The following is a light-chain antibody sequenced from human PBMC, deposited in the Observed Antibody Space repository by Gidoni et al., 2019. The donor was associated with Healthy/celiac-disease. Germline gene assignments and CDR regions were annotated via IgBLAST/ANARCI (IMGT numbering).Light chain of an antibody. CDR1: QSVSSSY. J-gene: IGKJ5*01. V-gene: IGKV3-20*01. Sequence: EIVLTQSPGTLSLSPGERATLSCRASQSVSSSYLAWYQQKPGKAPSLLIYGASSRATCIPDRFSCSGSGTDFTLTISRLEPEDFAVYYCQQYGSSQITFXQXTRLEIK. CDR2: GAS. CDR3: QQYGSSQIT.